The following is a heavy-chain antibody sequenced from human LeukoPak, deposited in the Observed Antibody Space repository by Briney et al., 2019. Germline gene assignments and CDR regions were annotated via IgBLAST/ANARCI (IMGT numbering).Heavy chain of an antibody. CDR1: GFTFSVYE. CDR3: ARAAVQPFDY. CDR2: ISGRSDTI. J-gene: IGHJ4*02. V-gene: IGHV3-48*04. Sequence: GGSLRLSCAASGFTFSVYEMNWVRQAPGKGLEWISYISGRSDTIEYADSVKGRFTISRENAKNSLYLQMNSLRAEDTAVYYCARAAVQPFDYWGQGTLVTVSS.